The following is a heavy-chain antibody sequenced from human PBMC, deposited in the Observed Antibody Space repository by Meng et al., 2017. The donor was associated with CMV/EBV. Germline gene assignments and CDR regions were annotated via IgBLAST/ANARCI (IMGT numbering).Heavy chain of an antibody. CDR3: AKDRKRYCSSTSCYLGTFDY. V-gene: IGHV3-30*02. Sequence: GESLKISCAASGFTFSSYGMHWVRQAPGKGLEWVAFIRYDGSNKYYADSVKGRFTIYRDNSKNTLYLQMNSLRAEDTAVYYCAKDRKRYCSSTSCYLGTFDYWGQGTLVTVSS. J-gene: IGHJ4*02. D-gene: IGHD2-2*01. CDR2: IRYDGSNK. CDR1: GFTFSSYG.